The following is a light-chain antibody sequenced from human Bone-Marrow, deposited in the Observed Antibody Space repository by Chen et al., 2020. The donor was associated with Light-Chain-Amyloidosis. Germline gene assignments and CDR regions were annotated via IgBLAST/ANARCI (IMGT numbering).Light chain of an antibody. CDR1: SGSIATNY. CDR2: EDD. CDR3: QSYQGSGQGV. Sequence: NFMLTQPHSVSESPGKTVIISCTRSSGSIATNYVQWYQQRPGSSPTTVIYEDDQRPSGVPDRFSGSIDGCSRAASLTISGLETGDGADYYCQSYQGSGQGVVGGGTKLTVL. J-gene: IGLJ3*02. V-gene: IGLV6-57*01.